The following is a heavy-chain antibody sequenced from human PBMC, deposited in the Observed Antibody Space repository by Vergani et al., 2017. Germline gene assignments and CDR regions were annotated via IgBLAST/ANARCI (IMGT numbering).Heavy chain of an antibody. CDR1: GDSFRSNKW. CDR3: ARDPESYCSGGSCFSVWGAFDI. CDR2: ISHSGST. D-gene: IGHD2-15*01. V-gene: IGHV4-4*03. J-gene: IGHJ3*02. Sequence: QVQLQESGPGLVKPPGTLSLTCAVSGDSFRSNKWWTWVRQSPGKTLEWIGGISHSGSTNYNPSLKGRVTLSLDTSKNQFSLRLSSVTAADTAVYYCARDPESYCSGGSCFSVWGAFDIWGRGTTVTVSS.